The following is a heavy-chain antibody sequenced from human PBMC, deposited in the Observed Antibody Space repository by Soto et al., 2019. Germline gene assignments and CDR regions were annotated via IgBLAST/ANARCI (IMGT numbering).Heavy chain of an antibody. CDR3: ARPIWSELQTTLYYYYGMDV. CDR2: IIPTFGTA. J-gene: IGHJ6*02. V-gene: IGHV1-69*13. D-gene: IGHD1-7*01. CDR1: GGTFSCYA. Sequence: SVKVSCKASGGTFSCYAISWVRQAPGQGLEWMGGIIPTFGTANYAQKFQGRVTITADESTSTAYMELSSLRSEDTAVYYCARPIWSELQTTLYYYYGMDVWGQGTTVTVSS.